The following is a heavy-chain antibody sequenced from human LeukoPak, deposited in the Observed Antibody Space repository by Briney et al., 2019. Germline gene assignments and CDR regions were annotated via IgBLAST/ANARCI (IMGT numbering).Heavy chain of an antibody. CDR3: ASTTGYSYGYFDY. J-gene: IGHJ4*02. CDR1: GFTFSNYW. D-gene: IGHD5-18*01. Sequence: GGSLRLSCAASGFTFSNYWMSWVRQAPGKGLEWVANIKQDGSEKYYVDSVRGRFTISRDNARNSLYLQMNSLRAEDTAVYYCASTTGYSYGYFDYWGQGTLVTVSS. V-gene: IGHV3-7*01. CDR2: IKQDGSEK.